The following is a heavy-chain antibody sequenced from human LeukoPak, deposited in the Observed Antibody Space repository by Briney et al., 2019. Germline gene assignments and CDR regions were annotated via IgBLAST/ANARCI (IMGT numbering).Heavy chain of an antibody. V-gene: IGHV3-30*03. CDR3: ARDGGGGYYDSSGYCQFDY. J-gene: IGHJ4*02. CDR1: GFTFSSDG. Sequence: GGSLRLSCAASGFTFSSDGMHWVRQALGKGLEWVAVISYDGSHKYYADFVKGRFAISRDNSKNTLYLQMNSLRAEDTAVYYCARDGGGGYYDSSGYCQFDYWGQGTLVTVSS. D-gene: IGHD3-22*01. CDR2: ISYDGSHK.